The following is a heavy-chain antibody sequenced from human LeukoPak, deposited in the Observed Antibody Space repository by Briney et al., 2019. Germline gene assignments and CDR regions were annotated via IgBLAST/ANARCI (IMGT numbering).Heavy chain of an antibody. CDR2: IWYDGSNK. D-gene: IGHD4-17*01. CDR1: GFTFSSYG. J-gene: IGHJ5*02. Sequence: GGSLRLSCAASGFTFSSYGMHWVRQAPGKGLEWVAVIWYDGSNKYYADSVKGRFTISRDNSKNTLYLQMNSLRAADTDVYYCARVATTVTKGSNWFDPWGQGTLVTVSS. CDR3: ARVATTVTKGSNWFDP. V-gene: IGHV3-33*01.